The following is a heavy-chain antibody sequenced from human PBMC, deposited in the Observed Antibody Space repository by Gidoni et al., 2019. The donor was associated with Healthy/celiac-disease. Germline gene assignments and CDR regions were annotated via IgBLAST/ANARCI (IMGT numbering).Heavy chain of an antibody. D-gene: IGHD3-22*01. CDR2: IFSNDEK. Sequence: QVTLKESGPVLVKPTETLPLTCTVSGFSLSNARMGVSWIRQPPGKALEWLAHIFSNDEKSYSTSLKSRLTISKDTSKSQVVLTMTNMDPVDTATYYCARIIVEYDSSGYYYGPSHYYYYYYMDVWGKGTTVTVSS. CDR3: ARIIVEYDSSGYYYGPSHYYYYYYMDV. V-gene: IGHV2-26*01. CDR1: GFSLSNARMG. J-gene: IGHJ6*03.